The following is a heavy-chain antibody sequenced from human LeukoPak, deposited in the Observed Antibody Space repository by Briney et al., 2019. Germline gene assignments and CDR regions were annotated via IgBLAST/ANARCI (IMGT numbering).Heavy chain of an antibody. D-gene: IGHD3-22*01. Sequence: GGSLRLSCAASGFTFSNAWMSWVRQAPGKGLEWVGRIKSKTDGGTTDYAAPVKGRFTISRDDSKNTLYMQLNSLKTEATAVYYCTTYYYDRSGTHYFEYWGQGTLVTVSS. J-gene: IGHJ4*02. V-gene: IGHV3-15*01. CDR3: TTYYYDRSGTHYFEY. CDR1: GFTFSNAW. CDR2: IKSKTDGGTT.